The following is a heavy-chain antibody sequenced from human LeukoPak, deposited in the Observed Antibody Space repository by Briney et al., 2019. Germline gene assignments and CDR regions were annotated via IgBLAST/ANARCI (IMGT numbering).Heavy chain of an antibody. D-gene: IGHD2-15*01. J-gene: IGHJ4*02. V-gene: IGHV1-46*01. CDR3: ARVVAATPYFDY. CDR1: GYTFASYY. Sequence: ASVKVSCKASGYTFASYYMHCVRQAPGKGLEWMGITDPRGGSTRYAQKFQGGVTMTRDTSTSTVYMELSSLRSEDTAVYYCARVVAATPYFDYWGQGTLVTVSS. CDR2: TDPRGGST.